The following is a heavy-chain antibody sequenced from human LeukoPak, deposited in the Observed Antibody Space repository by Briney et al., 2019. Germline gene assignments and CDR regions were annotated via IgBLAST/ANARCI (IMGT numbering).Heavy chain of an antibody. CDR1: GYTFTSYY. CDR2: INPSGGST. V-gene: IGHV1-46*01. D-gene: IGHD2-21*02. Sequence: ASVKVSCKASGYTFTSYYMHWVRQAPGQGLEWMGIINPSGGSTSYAQKFQGRVTMARDTSTSTVYMELSSLRSEDTAVYYCARTTRTLAYCGGDCYTPPHYWGQGTLVTVSS. J-gene: IGHJ4*02. CDR3: ARTTRTLAYCGGDCYTPPHY.